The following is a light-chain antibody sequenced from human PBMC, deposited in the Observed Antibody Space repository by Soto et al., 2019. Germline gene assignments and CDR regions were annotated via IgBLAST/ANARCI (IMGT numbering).Light chain of an antibody. CDR3: SSYTSSSTLGV. CDR2: DVN. J-gene: IGLJ3*02. CDR1: SSDVGGYNY. V-gene: IGLV2-14*03. Sequence: QSVLTQPASESGSPGQSITISCTGSSSDVGGYNYVSWYQQHPGKAPKLIIYDVNNQPSGVSDRFSGSKSGNTASLTISGLQAEDEADYYCSSYTSSSTLGVFGGGTKLTVL.